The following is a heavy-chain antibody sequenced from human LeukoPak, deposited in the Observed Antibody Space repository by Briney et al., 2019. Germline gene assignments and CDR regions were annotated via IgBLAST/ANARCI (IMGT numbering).Heavy chain of an antibody. J-gene: IGHJ3*02. Sequence: PGGSLRLSCAASGFTFSSYAMSWVRQAPGKGLEWVSAISGSGGSTYYADSVKGRFTISRDNSKNTLYLQMNSLRAEDTAVYYCARKGSGSYLGDAFDIWGQGTMVTVSS. CDR2: ISGSGGST. D-gene: IGHD1-26*01. CDR1: GFTFSSYA. V-gene: IGHV3-23*01. CDR3: ARKGSGSYLGDAFDI.